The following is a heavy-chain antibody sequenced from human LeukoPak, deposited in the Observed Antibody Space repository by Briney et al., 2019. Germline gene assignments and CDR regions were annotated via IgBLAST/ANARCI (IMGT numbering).Heavy chain of an antibody. CDR3: ARSHYYDSSGSHNNWFDP. J-gene: IGHJ5*02. V-gene: IGHV4-34*01. D-gene: IGHD3-22*01. CDR2: INHTGST. CDR1: GGSFRGYY. Sequence: SETLSLTCAVYGGSFRGYYWSWIRKPQGKGLDWFGEINHTGSTNYNPSLKSRVTISVDTSKNQFSLKLSSVTAADTAIYYCARSHYYDSSGSHNNWFDPWGQGTLVTVSS.